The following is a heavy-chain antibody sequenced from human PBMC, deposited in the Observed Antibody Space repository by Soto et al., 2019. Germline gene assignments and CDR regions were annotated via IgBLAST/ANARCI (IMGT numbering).Heavy chain of an antibody. CDR1: GFTFSSYS. D-gene: IGHD3-22*01. CDR3: ARVGDYYDSSGDYDAFDI. CDR2: ISSSSSYI. V-gene: IGHV3-21*01. Sequence: GGSLRLSCAASGFTFSSYSMNWVRQAPGKGLEWVSSISSSSSYIYYADSVKGRFTISRDNAKNSLYLQMNSLRAEDTAVYYCARVGDYYDSSGDYDAFDIWGQGTMVTVSS. J-gene: IGHJ3*02.